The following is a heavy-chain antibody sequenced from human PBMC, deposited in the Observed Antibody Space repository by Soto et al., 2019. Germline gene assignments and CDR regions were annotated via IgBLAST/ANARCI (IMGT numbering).Heavy chain of an antibody. CDR3: ARDYWYGMDV. CDR2: INNSSSAK. J-gene: IGHJ6*02. Sequence: VGSLRLSCVASGFKFGDHMMKWVRQAPGKGLEWVSYINNSSSAKYYADSVRGRFIISRDNAKNSVYLQMYSLRDEDTGVYYCARDYWYGMDVWGRGTTVTVSS. D-gene: IGHD2-8*02. V-gene: IGHV3-48*02. CDR1: GFKFGDHM.